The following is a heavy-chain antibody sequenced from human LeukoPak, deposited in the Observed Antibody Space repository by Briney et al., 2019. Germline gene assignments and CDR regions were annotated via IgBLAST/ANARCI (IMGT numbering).Heavy chain of an antibody. J-gene: IGHJ3*02. CDR2: INHSGST. CDR1: GGSISSYY. D-gene: IGHD4-17*01. CDR3: ARVNGLSLAFDI. Sequence: PSETLSLTCTVSGGSISSYYWSWIRQPPGKGLEWIGEINHSGSTNYNPSLKSRVTISVDTSKNQFSLKLSSVTAADTAVYYCARVNGLSLAFDIWGQGTMVTVSS. V-gene: IGHV4-34*01.